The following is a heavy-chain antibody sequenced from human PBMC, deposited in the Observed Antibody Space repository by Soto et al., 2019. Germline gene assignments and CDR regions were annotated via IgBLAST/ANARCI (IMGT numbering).Heavy chain of an antibody. Sequence: QVQLVQSGAEVKKPGSSVKVSCKASGGNFSTHAISWVRQAPGQGLVWMGGIIPMFNTTISAQKFQGRVTITADEDTSTAYMALGRLRSEGTAVYYCARDAYDRSSLNYWGQGPLVTVSS. J-gene: IGHJ4*02. V-gene: IGHV1-69*01. CDR1: GGNFSTHA. CDR3: ARDAYDRSSLNY. CDR2: IIPMFNTT. D-gene: IGHD3-22*01.